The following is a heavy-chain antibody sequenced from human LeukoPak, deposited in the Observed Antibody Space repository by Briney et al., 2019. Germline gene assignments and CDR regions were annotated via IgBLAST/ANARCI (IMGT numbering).Heavy chain of an antibody. J-gene: IGHJ6*03. CDR3: ARVGDKLLWFGELHYYMDV. V-gene: IGHV1-69*06. CDR2: IIPIFGTA. Sequence: ASVKVSCKASGGTFSSYAISWVRQAPGQGLEWMGGIIPIFGTANYAQKFQGRVTITADKSTSTAYMELSSLRSEDTAVYYCARVGDKLLWFGELHYYMDVWGKGTTVTVPS. D-gene: IGHD3-10*01. CDR1: GGTFSSYA.